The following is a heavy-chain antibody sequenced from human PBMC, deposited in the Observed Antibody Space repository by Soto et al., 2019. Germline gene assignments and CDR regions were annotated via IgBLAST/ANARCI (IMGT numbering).Heavy chain of an antibody. CDR2: TTTGVTYI. CDR1: GFTFSGYS. V-gene: IGHV3-21*01. J-gene: IGHJ4*02. Sequence: VGSLRLSCAASGFTFSGYSMNWVRQAPGKGLEWVSSTTTGVTYIYYADSVKGRFTISRDNAKNSLYLQMNSLRAEDTAVYYCARGPPFDYWGQGTLVTVSS. CDR3: ARGPPFDY.